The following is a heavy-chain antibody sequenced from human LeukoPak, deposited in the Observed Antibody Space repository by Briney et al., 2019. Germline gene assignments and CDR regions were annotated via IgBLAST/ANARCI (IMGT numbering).Heavy chain of an antibody. CDR2: IRNKDNSYAP. Sequence: PGGSLRLSCAASGFTFSGSAMHWVRQASGKGLEWVGRIRNKDNSYAPAYAASVKGRFTISRDDSGNMAYLQMNSLKTEDTAVYYCTRRLESGIWDFDYWGQGARVTVSS. V-gene: IGHV3-73*01. CDR1: GFTFSGSA. D-gene: IGHD6-19*01. CDR3: TRRLESGIWDFDY. J-gene: IGHJ4*02.